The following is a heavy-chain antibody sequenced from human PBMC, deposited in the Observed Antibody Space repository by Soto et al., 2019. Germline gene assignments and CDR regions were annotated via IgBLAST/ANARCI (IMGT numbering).Heavy chain of an antibody. Sequence: SETLALTCTVSGDSISSGAYYWTWIRQLPRKGLEWIGFIDYSWSTFYISSLRSRITMSLDTSKNQYSLQLNSVTHEDTAVYFCARGEQYSGRILDYWRQGTLVTVSS. CDR2: IDYSWST. D-gene: IGHD1-26*01. V-gene: IGHV4-30-4*08. CDR3: ARGEQYSGRILDY. CDR1: GDSISSGAYY. J-gene: IGHJ4*01.